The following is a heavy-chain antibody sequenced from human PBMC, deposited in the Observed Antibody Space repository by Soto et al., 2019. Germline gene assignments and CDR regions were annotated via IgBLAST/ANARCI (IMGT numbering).Heavy chain of an antibody. D-gene: IGHD6-19*01. Sequence: QVQLQESGPGLVKPSETLSLTCSVSGGSISGYYWSWIRQPPGKGLEWIGYMLYSGSTNYSPSLRSRATMSVDMSKNQFSLRLSSVTAADAAVYYCARDLRSGWYANWGQGTLVTVSS. CDR1: GGSISGYY. V-gene: IGHV4-59*01. J-gene: IGHJ4*02. CDR2: MLYSGST. CDR3: ARDLRSGWYAN.